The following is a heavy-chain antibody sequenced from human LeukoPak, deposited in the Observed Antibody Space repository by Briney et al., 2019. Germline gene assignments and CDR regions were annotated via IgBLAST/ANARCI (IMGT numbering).Heavy chain of an antibody. J-gene: IGHJ5*02. V-gene: IGHV4-39*07. D-gene: IGHD6-19*01. CDR2: IYYSGST. Sequence: SETLSLTCTVSGGSISSSSYYWGWIRQPPGKGLEWIGSIYYSGSTYYNPSLKSRVTISVDTSKNQFSLKLSSVTASDTAVYYCARVSSGWLYWFDPWGQGTLVTVSS. CDR1: GGSISSSSYY. CDR3: ARVSSGWLYWFDP.